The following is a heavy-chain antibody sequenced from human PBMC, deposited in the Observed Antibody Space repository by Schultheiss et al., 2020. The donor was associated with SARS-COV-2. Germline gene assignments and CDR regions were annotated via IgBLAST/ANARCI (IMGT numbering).Heavy chain of an antibody. V-gene: IGHV4-30-4*01. Sequence: SETLSLTCTVSGGSISSGDYYWSWIRQPPRKGLEWIGYIHYSGSTNYNPSLKSRVTISVDTSKNQFSLKLSSVTAADTAVYYCAREAWIQLWLRSAFDIWGQGTMVTVSS. D-gene: IGHD5-18*01. CDR2: IHYSGST. J-gene: IGHJ3*02. CDR1: GGSISSGDYY. CDR3: AREAWIQLWLRSAFDI.